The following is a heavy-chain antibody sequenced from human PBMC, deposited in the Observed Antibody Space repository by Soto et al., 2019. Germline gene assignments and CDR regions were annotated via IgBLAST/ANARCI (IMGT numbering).Heavy chain of an antibody. CDR1: GFTFSSYG. CDR2: ISYDGRNK. V-gene: IGHV3-30*03. J-gene: IGHJ4*02. D-gene: IGHD2-15*01. CDR3: AMTVSGREAAPSDH. Sequence: GGSLRLSCAASGFTFSSYGMHWVRQAPGKGLEWVSVISYDGRNKYYADSVKGRFTIARDNSKNTLFLQMNSLRVEDTAVYYCAMTVSGREAAPSDHWGQGTLVTVSS.